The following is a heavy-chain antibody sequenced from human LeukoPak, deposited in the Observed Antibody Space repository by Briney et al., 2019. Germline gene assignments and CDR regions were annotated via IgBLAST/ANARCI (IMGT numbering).Heavy chain of an antibody. J-gene: IGHJ4*02. CDR3: GRDYTSSWTPLFNS. D-gene: IGHD6-13*01. V-gene: IGHV3-33*08. CDR2: LWSDGINT. Sequence: GGSLRLSCAASGITFSRFWMSWVRQAPGRGLEWVAALWSDGINTIYADSVRGRFTISRDNSRNTFFLQMDSLRAEDTAVYYCGRDYTSSWTPLFNSWGQGTLVTVSS. CDR1: GITFSRFW.